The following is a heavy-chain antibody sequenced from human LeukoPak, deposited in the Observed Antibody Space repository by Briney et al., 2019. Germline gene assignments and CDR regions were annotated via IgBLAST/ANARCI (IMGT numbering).Heavy chain of an antibody. Sequence: SETLSLTCTVSGGSISSYYWNWIRQPPGKGLEWIGYIHYSGSTNYNPSLKSRVTISVDTSKNQFSLKLNSVTAADTAVYYCARGGASGSYSHWFDPWGQGTLVSVSS. V-gene: IGHV4-59*01. CDR2: IHYSGST. CDR3: ARGGASGSYSHWFDP. CDR1: GGSISSYY. J-gene: IGHJ5*02. D-gene: IGHD3-10*01.